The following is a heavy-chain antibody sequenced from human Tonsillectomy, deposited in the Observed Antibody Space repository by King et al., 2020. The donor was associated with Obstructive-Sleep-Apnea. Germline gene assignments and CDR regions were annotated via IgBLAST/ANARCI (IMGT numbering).Heavy chain of an antibody. CDR2: IETTGKT. V-gene: IGHV3-53*04. Sequence: VQLVESGGALVQPGGSLRLSCAVSGFSVSNNYISWVRQGPGKGLEWVSVIETTGKTHYADSLQGRFTPSRDNSKNALYLQIDYLTPEDTAMYYCVIDSGSVRIFGYFDYWGQGTQVTVS. CDR1: GFSVSNNY. J-gene: IGHJ4*02. CDR3: VIDSGSVRIFGYFDY. D-gene: IGHD3-10*01.